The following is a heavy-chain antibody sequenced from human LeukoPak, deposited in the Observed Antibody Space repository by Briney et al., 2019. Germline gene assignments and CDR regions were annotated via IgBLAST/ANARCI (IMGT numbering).Heavy chain of an antibody. CDR2: ISGSGGST. CDR1: GFTFSSYA. CDR3: AKGHCSSTSCYRAGYNWFDP. V-gene: IGHV3-23*01. Sequence: PGGSLRLSCAASGFTFSSYAMSWVRQAPGKGLVWVSAISGSGGSTYYADSVKGRFTISRDNSQNTLYLQMNSLRAEDTAVYYCAKGHCSSTSCYRAGYNWFDPWGQGTLVTVSS. J-gene: IGHJ5*02. D-gene: IGHD2-2*02.